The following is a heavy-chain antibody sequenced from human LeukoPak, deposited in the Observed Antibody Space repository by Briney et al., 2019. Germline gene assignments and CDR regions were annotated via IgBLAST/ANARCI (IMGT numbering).Heavy chain of an antibody. D-gene: IGHD6-13*01. CDR2: ISGGGPT. Sequence: GGSLRLSCAASGFTFSNYAVSWVRQAPGKGLEWGSAISGGGPTSYAHSVKGRFTISRDNSKNTLYLQMNSLRAEDAAVYFCVKNSGHSWQYFFDYWGQGTLVTVSS. CDR1: GFTFSNYA. J-gene: IGHJ4*02. CDR3: VKNSGHSWQYFFDY. V-gene: IGHV3-23*01.